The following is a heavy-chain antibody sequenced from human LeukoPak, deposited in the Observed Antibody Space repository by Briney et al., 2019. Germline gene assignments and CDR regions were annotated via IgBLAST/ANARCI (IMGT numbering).Heavy chain of an antibody. J-gene: IGHJ5*02. D-gene: IGHD1-26*01. V-gene: IGHV1-2*02. CDR1: GYTFTGYY. CDR3: ARENYGSHYEIRWFDP. Sequence: GASVKVSCKASGYTFTGYYMHWVRQAPGQGLEWMGWINPNSGGTNYAQKFQGRVTMTRDTSISTAYMELSRLRSDDTAVYYCARENYGSHYEIRWFDPWGQGTLVTVSS. CDR2: INPNSGGT.